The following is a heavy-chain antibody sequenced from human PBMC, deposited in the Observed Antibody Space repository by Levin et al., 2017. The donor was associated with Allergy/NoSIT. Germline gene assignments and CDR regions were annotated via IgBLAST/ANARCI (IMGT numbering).Heavy chain of an antibody. CDR1: GGSISSSSYY. CDR2: IYYSGST. CDR3: ARGYSGSYSRFDY. D-gene: IGHD1-26*01. Sequence: KASETLSLTCTVSGGSISSSSYYWGWIRQPPGKGLEWIGSIYYSGSTYYNPSLKSRVTISVDTSKNQFSLKLSSVTAADTAVYYCARGYSGSYSRFDYWGQGTLVTVSS. J-gene: IGHJ4*02. V-gene: IGHV4-39*01.